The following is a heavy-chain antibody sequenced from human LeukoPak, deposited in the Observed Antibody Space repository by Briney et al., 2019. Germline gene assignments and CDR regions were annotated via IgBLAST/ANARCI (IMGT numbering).Heavy chain of an antibody. Sequence: ASVKVSCKASGYTFTSYDINWVRQAPGQGLEWMGWINPNSGGTNYAQKFQGRVTMTRDTPISTAYMELSKLKSDDTAVYYCAMGHSSGWAYYFDYWGQGTLVTVSS. J-gene: IGHJ4*02. CDR2: INPNSGGT. V-gene: IGHV1-2*02. D-gene: IGHD6-19*01. CDR1: GYTFTSYD. CDR3: AMGHSSGWAYYFDY.